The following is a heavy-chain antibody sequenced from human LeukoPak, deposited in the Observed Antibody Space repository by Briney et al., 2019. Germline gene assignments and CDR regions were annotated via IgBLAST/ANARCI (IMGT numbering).Heavy chain of an antibody. CDR1: GYPISSGYY. D-gene: IGHD3-10*01. CDR3: ARVHYYGSGSKLGWFDP. J-gene: IGHJ5*02. V-gene: IGHV4-38-2*01. CDR2: IYHNGNT. Sequence: SETLSLTCAVSGYPISSGYYWGWIRQPPRKGLEWIGSIYHNGNTYYNPSLKSRVTISVDTSKNQFSLKLSSVTAADTAVYYCARVHYYGSGSKLGWFDPWGQGTLVTVSS.